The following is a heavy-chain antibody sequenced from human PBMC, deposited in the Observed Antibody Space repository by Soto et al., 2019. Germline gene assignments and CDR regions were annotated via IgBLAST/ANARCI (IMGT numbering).Heavy chain of an antibody. V-gene: IGHV3-23*01. CDR3: AKGAIFGVVYSDGMDV. Sequence: GGSLRLSCAASGFTFSSYAMNWVRQAPGKGLEWVSAITGSGGGTYYADFVKGRFTISRDNSKNTLYLQMNSLRAEYTAVYYCAKGAIFGVVYSDGMDVWGQGTTVTVSS. J-gene: IGHJ6*02. CDR2: ITGSGGGT. CDR1: GFTFSSYA. D-gene: IGHD3-3*01.